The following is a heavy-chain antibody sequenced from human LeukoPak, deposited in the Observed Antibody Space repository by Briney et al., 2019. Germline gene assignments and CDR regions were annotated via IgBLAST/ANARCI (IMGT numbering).Heavy chain of an antibody. D-gene: IGHD4-23*01. CDR1: GFTFSSYA. Sequence: GGSLRLSCAASGFTFSSYAMHWVRQAPGKGLEWVAVISYDGSNKYYADSVKGRFTISRDNSKNTLYLQMNSPRAEDTAVYYCAGWAYYGGNSGFDYWGQGTLVTVSS. J-gene: IGHJ4*02. CDR2: ISYDGSNK. V-gene: IGHV3-30-3*01. CDR3: AGWAYYGGNSGFDY.